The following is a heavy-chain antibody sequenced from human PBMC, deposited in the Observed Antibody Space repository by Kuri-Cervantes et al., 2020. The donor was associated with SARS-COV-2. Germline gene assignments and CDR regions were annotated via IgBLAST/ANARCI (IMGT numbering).Heavy chain of an antibody. CDR3: AKDQDYYDSSGQFVY. J-gene: IGHJ4*02. CDR1: GFTFSSYA. Sequence: GESLKISCAASGFTFSSYAMSWVRQAPGKGLEWVSVIYSGGSSTYYADSVKGRFTISRDNSKNTLYLQMNSLRAEDTAVYYCAKDQDYYDSSGQFVYWGQGTLVTVSS. CDR2: IYSGGSST. D-gene: IGHD3-22*01. V-gene: IGHV3-23*03.